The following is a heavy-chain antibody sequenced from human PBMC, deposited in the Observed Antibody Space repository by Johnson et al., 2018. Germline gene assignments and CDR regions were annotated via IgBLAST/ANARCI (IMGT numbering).Heavy chain of an antibody. V-gene: IGHV3-13*01. CDR1: GFTFSSYD. Sequence: VQLVQSGGGLVQPGGSLRLSCAASGFTFSSYDMHWVRQATGKGLEWVSAIGTAGDTYNPGSVKGRFTISRENAKNSLYLQMNSLRARDTAVYYCARGDFVESFDIWGQGTMVTVSS. D-gene: IGHD2-21*02. J-gene: IGHJ3*02. CDR2: IGTAGDT. CDR3: ARGDFVESFDI.